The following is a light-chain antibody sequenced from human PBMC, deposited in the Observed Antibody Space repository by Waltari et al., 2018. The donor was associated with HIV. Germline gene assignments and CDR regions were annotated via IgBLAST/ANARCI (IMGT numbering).Light chain of an antibody. J-gene: IGKJ2*01. CDR1: QSVTGAF. CDR2: GAS. V-gene: IGKV3-20*01. CDR3: QQYGSSPYT. Sequence: ELELTQSPGTLSLSPADRATLSCRASQSVTGAFLAWYQQKRGQAPRLLIYGASSRATGIPDRCSGGGSGTDFTLTSNRLEPEDFAVYYCQQYGSSPYTFGQGTKLEIK.